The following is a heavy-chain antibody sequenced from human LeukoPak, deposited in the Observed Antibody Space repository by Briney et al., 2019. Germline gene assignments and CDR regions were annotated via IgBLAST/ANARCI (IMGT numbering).Heavy chain of an antibody. CDR2: INPNSGGT. CDR3: AGEVHHAAAARYYYYYMDV. J-gene: IGHJ6*03. V-gene: IGHV1-2*02. Sequence: ASVKVSCKASGYTFTGYYMHWVRQAPGQGLEWMGWINPNSGGTNYAQKFQGRVTMTRDTSISTAYMELSRLRSDDTAVYYCAGEVHHAAAARYYYYYMDVWGKGTTVTVSS. CDR1: GYTFTGYY. D-gene: IGHD6-13*01.